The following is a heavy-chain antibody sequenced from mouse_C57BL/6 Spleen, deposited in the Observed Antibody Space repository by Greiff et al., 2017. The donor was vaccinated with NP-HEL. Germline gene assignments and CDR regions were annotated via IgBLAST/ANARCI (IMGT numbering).Heavy chain of an antibody. Sequence: EVQLQQSGPELVKPGASVKISCKASGYTFTDYYMNWVKQSHGKSLEWIGDINPNNGGTSYNQKFKGKATLTVDKSSSTAYMELRSLTSEDSAVYYCARGANWDRYWYFDVWGTGTTVTVSS. J-gene: IGHJ1*03. CDR3: ARGANWDRYWYFDV. CDR2: INPNNGGT. D-gene: IGHD4-1*01. V-gene: IGHV1-26*01. CDR1: GYTFTDYY.